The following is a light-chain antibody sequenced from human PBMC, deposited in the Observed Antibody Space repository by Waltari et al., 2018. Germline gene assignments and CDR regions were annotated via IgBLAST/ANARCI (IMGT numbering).Light chain of an antibody. CDR1: QSISSW. Sequence: DIQMTQSPSTLSASVGDRVTITCRASQSISSWLAWYQQKPGKAPKLLIYKASSLESGVPSRFSGSGSGTEVTLTISSLQPDDFATYYCQQYNNEVTFGQGTKLEIK. V-gene: IGKV1-5*03. CDR3: QQYNNEVT. CDR2: KAS. J-gene: IGKJ2*01.